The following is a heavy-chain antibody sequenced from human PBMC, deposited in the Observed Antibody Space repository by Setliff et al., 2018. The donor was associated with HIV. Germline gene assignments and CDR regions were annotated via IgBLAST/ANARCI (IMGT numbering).Heavy chain of an antibody. J-gene: IGHJ3*02. CDR2: IGDVGGPT. Sequence: GGSLRLSCAASGFTFSTYAMGWVRQAPGKGLEWVSTIGDVGGPTHYAESVKGRFTISKDNSKNTLYLQMSSLRDEVTAVYYCAKDGDYSNWDYDAFDIWGQGTMVTVSS. V-gene: IGHV3-23*01. CDR1: GFTFSTYA. D-gene: IGHD1-7*01. CDR3: AKDGDYSNWDYDAFDI.